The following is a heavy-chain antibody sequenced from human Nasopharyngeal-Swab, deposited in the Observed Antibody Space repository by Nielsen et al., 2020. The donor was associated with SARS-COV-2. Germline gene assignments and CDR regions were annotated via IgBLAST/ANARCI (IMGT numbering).Heavy chain of an antibody. Sequence: GESLKISCAASGFTFSSYAMSWVRQAPGKGLEWVSAISGSGGSTYYADSVKGRFTISRDNSENTLYLQMNSLRAEDTAVYYCAKSKGMADAFDIWGQGTMVTVSS. CDR1: GFTFSSYA. V-gene: IGHV3-23*01. CDR2: ISGSGGST. J-gene: IGHJ3*02. CDR3: AKSKGMADAFDI. D-gene: IGHD5-24*01.